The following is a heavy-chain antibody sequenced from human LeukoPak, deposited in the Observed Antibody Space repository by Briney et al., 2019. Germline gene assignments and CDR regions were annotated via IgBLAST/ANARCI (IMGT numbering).Heavy chain of an antibody. CDR1: GGSISSGGYY. CDR3: ARAAAQYYYDSSGYAFDI. J-gene: IGHJ3*02. D-gene: IGHD3-22*01. V-gene: IGHV4-31*03. CDR2: IYYSGST. Sequence: SETLSLTCTVSGGSISSGGYYGSWIRQHPGKGLEWIGYIYYSGSTYYNPSLKSRVTISVDTSKNQFSLKLSSVTAADTAVYYCARAAAQYYYDSSGYAFDIWGQGTMVTVSS.